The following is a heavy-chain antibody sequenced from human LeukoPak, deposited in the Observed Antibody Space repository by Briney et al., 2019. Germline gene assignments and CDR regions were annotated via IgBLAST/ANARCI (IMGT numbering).Heavy chain of an antibody. CDR2: IYYSGST. CDR1: GGSIRSSSYY. V-gene: IGHV4-39*07. D-gene: IGHD3-22*01. J-gene: IGHJ4*02. Sequence: NPSETLSLTCTVSGGSIRSSSYYWGWIRQPPGKGLEWIGSIYYSGSTYYNPSLKSRVTISVDTSKNQFSLKLSAVTAADTGVYYCARVDSGGYHSDYWGQGTLVTVSS. CDR3: ARVDSGGYHSDY.